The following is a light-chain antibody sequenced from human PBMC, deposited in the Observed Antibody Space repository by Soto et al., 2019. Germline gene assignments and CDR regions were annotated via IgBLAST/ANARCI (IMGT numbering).Light chain of an antibody. CDR2: DAS. CDR3: QQYNS. V-gene: IGKV1-5*01. CDR1: QSISSW. J-gene: IGKJ2*01. Sequence: DIPMTQSPSTLSASVGDRVTITCRASQSISSWLAWYQQKPGKAPKLLIYDASSLESGVPSRFSGSGSGTAFTLTISSLQPDDFATYYCQQYNSFGQGTKLEIK.